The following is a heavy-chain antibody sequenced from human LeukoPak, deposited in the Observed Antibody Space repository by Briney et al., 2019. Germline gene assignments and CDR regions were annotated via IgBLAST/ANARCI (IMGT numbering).Heavy chain of an antibody. V-gene: IGHV3-23*01. CDR1: GFTFSSYA. CDR3: ANDRAGYCSGGSCYSFDY. J-gene: IGHJ4*02. CDR2: ISGSGGST. Sequence: GGSLRLSCAASGFTFSSYAMSWVRQAPGKGLEWVSAISGSGGSTYYADSVKGRFTISRDNSKNTLYLQMNSLRAEDTAVYYCANDRAGYCSGGSCYSFDYWGQGTLVTVSS. D-gene: IGHD2-15*01.